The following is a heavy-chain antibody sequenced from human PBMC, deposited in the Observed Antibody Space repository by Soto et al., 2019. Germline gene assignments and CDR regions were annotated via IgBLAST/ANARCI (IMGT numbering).Heavy chain of an antibody. CDR1: GGSISSNSYY. CDR3: AIHTPKFGGIEVCLFEY. D-gene: IGHD6-19*01. Sequence: QLQESGPGLVKPSGTLSLTCTVSGGSISSNSYYWGWIRQPPGKGLEWIGSIYYTGSTYYNPSLSGRVTFSVDSSNNQFSLILSPVTAAHPPLLYCAIHTPKFGGIEVCLFEYWGQGIRFTVS. CDR2: IYYTGST. J-gene: IGHJ4*02. V-gene: IGHV4-39*01.